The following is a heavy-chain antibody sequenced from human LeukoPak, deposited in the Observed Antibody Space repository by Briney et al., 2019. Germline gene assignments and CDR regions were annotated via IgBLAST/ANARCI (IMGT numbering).Heavy chain of an antibody. CDR2: INPSGGTT. V-gene: IGHV1-46*01. J-gene: IGHJ4*02. CDR1: GYTFTSYD. CDR3: ARDRQVVGATKYFDY. D-gene: IGHD1-26*01. Sequence: ASVKVSCKASGYTFTSYDIHWVRQAPGQGLEWMGIINPSGGTTTCAQKFQGRVTMTRDTSTSTVYMELSSLRSEDTAVYYCARDRQVVGATKYFDYWGQGTLVTVSS.